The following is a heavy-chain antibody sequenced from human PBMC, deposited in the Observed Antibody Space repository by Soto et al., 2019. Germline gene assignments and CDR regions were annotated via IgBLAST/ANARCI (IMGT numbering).Heavy chain of an antibody. D-gene: IGHD2-15*01. CDR2: ISSSSSTI. CDR3: SRPNPLSGGRHWYFDL. J-gene: IGHJ2*01. V-gene: IGHV3-48*01. Sequence: EVQLVESGGGLVQPGGSLRLCCAASGFTFSSYSMNWVLQAPGKGLAWVSYISSSSSTISYADAVNGRFTSSRDNGKNSLYLQRNTVRAEDTVVYYCSRPNPLSGGRHWYFDLCGRVTLVTASS. CDR1: GFTFSSYS.